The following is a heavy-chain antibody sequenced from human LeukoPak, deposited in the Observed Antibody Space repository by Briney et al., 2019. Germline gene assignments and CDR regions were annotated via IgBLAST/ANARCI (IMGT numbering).Heavy chain of an antibody. V-gene: IGHV3-23*01. J-gene: IGHJ6*02. CDR2: ISGSGGST. D-gene: IGHD1-26*01. Sequence: GGSLRLSCAASGFTFSSYAMSWVRQAPGKGLEWVSAISGSGGSTYYADSVKGRFTISRDNAKNSLYLQMNSLRAEDTAVYYCASSGYLRANDYYYGMDVWGQGTTVTVSS. CDR1: GFTFSSYA. CDR3: ASSGYLRANDYYYGMDV.